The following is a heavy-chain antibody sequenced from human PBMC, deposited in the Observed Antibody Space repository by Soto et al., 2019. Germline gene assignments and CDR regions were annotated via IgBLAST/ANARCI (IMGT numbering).Heavy chain of an antibody. V-gene: IGHV4-39*07. D-gene: IGHD3-10*01. Sequence: AETLSLTCTVSGGSISSSNYYWGWIRQPPGKGLEWIGSIYYSGSTYYNPSLKSRVTISVDTSKNQFSLKLSSVTAADTAVYYCASATPSVGVFQHWGQGTLVTVSS. CDR1: GGSISSSNYY. J-gene: IGHJ1*01. CDR2: IYYSGST. CDR3: ASATPSVGVFQH.